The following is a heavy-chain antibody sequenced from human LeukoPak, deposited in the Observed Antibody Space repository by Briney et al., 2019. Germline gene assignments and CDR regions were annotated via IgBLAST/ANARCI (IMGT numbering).Heavy chain of an antibody. D-gene: IGHD4-11*01. J-gene: IGHJ3*02. CDR2: INSDGSST. CDR3: ARQGQQFDAFDI. Sequence: GGSLRLSCAASGFTFSSYWMHWVRQAPGKGLVWVSRINSDGSSTSYADSVKGRFTISRDNAKNTLYLQMNSLRAEDTAVYYCARQGQQFDAFDIWGQGTMVTVSS. V-gene: IGHV3-74*01. CDR1: GFTFSSYW.